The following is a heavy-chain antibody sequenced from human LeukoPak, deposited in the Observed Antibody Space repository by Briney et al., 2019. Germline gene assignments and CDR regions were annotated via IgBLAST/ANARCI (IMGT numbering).Heavy chain of an antibody. J-gene: IGHJ5*02. CDR3: AFGSWSGYSPDNWFDP. V-gene: IGHV1-8*01. Sequence: GASVKVSCKASGYTFTSYDINWVRQATGQGLEWMGWMNPNSGNTGYAQKFQGRVTMTRNTSISTAYMELSSLRSEDTAVYYCAFGSWSGYSPDNWFDPWGQGTLVTVSS. CDR2: MNPNSGNT. CDR1: GYTFTSYD. D-gene: IGHD3-3*01.